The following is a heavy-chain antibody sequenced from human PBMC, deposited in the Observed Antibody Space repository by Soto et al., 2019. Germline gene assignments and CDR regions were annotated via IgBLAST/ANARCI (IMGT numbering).Heavy chain of an antibody. CDR2: IIPMLGVR. CDR1: GGTFSTYS. Sequence: QVQLVQSGAEVKKPGSSVKVSCKDSGGTFSTYSIFWVRQAPGQGLEWMGRIIPMLGVRNYAQRFQDRVTMTADKSTATVHMELSSLRSEDTALYYCTIGSWSGEVFDIWGQGTMVTVSS. CDR3: TIGSWSGEVFDI. J-gene: IGHJ3*02. V-gene: IGHV1-69*02. D-gene: IGHD2-21*01.